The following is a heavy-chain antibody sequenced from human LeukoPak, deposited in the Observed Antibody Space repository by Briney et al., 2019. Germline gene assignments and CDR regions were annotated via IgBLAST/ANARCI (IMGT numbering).Heavy chain of an antibody. V-gene: IGHV4-39*07. J-gene: IGHJ4*02. D-gene: IGHD7-27*01. CDR2: IYYSGST. CDR3: ARVRLLGTWKRLYYFDY. Sequence: PSETLSLTCTVSGGSNSSSSYYWGWIRQPPGKGLEWIGSIYYSGSTYYNPSLKSRVTISVDTSKNQFSLKLSSVTAADTAVYYCARVRLLGTWKRLYYFDYWGQGTLVTVSS. CDR1: GGSNSSSSYY.